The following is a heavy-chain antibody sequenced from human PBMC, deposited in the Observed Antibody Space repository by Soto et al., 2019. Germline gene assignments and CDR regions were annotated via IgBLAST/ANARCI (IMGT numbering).Heavy chain of an antibody. CDR1: GFTFSSYA. CDR3: ARDRLVGATTKGFDY. J-gene: IGHJ4*02. Sequence: GGSLRLSCAASGFTFSSYAMHWVRQAPGKGLEWVAVISYDGSNKYYADSVKGRFTVSRDNSKNTLYLQMNSLRAEDTAVYYCARDRLVGATTKGFDYWGQGTLVTVSS. D-gene: IGHD1-26*01. V-gene: IGHV3-30-3*01. CDR2: ISYDGSNK.